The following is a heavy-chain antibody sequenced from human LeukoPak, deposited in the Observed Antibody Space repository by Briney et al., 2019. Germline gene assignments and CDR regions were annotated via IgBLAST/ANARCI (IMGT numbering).Heavy chain of an antibody. CDR2: INHRVSP. Sequence: SESLSLTCAVYGGSFSGYYWSSTRQPPGNGLEWIGEINHRVSPKYNPSLKSRVTISIDTSKNQFSLKLSPVTAADTAVYYRARDLSDYYGSGSYRPIDAFDIWGQGTMVTVSS. CDR1: GGSFSGYY. D-gene: IGHD3-10*01. V-gene: IGHV4-34*01. J-gene: IGHJ3*02. CDR3: ARDLSDYYGSGSYRPIDAFDI.